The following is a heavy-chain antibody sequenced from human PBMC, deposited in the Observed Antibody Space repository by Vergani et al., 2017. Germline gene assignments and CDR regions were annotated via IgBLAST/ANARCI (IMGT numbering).Heavy chain of an antibody. Sequence: EVQLVESGGGLVQPGRSLRLSCAASGFTFDDYAMHWVRQAPGKGLEWVSGISWNSGSIGYADSVKGRFTISRDNAKNSLYLQMNSLRAEDTALYYCAKVGGWSGGDYSRYFDLWGRGTLVTVS. CDR3: AKVGGWSGGDYSRYFDL. J-gene: IGHJ2*01. V-gene: IGHV3-9*01. D-gene: IGHD2-21*01. CDR2: ISWNSGSI. CDR1: GFTFDDYA.